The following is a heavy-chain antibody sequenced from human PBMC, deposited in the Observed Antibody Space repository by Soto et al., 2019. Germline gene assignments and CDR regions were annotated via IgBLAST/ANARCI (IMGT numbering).Heavy chain of an antibody. J-gene: IGHJ4*02. Sequence: QITLKESGPTLVKPTQTLTLTCTFSGFSLSTSGVGVGWIRQPPGKALEWLAVIYWDDDKRYSPSLKSRLTXTXXXSXXQVVLTMTNMDPVDTATYYCAHHPYYGLGSCSLDYWGQGTLVTVFS. CDR3: AHHPYYGLGSCSLDY. CDR2: IYWDDDK. D-gene: IGHD3-10*01. V-gene: IGHV2-5*02. CDR1: GFSLSTSGVG.